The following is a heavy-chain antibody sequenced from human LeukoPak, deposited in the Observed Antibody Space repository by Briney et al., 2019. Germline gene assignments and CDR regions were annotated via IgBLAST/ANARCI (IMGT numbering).Heavy chain of an antibody. CDR2: ISSSSYI. CDR1: GFTFSSYS. V-gene: IGHV3-21*01. Sequence: GGSLRLSCAASGFTFSSYSMNWVRQAPGKGLEWVSSISSSSYIYYADSVKGRFTISRDNAKNSLYLQMNSLRAEDTAVYYCARGPGGYCSSTSCYGLGSSSSLNDYWGQGTLVTVSS. CDR3: ARGPGGYCSSTSCYGLGSSSSLNDY. D-gene: IGHD2-2*01. J-gene: IGHJ4*02.